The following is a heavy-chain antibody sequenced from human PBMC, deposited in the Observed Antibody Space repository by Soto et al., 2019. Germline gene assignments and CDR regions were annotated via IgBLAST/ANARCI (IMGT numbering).Heavy chain of an antibody. V-gene: IGHV5-51*01. D-gene: IGHD3-16*02. J-gene: IGHJ3*02. CDR3: ARTDWRRLGELSELLDDAFDI. Sequence: PGESLKISCKGSGYSFTSYWIGWVRQMPGKGLEWMGIIYPGDSDTRYSPSFQGQVTISADKSTSTAYLQWSSLKASDTAMYYCARTDWRRLGELSELLDDAFDIWGQGTMVTVSS. CDR2: IYPGDSDT. CDR1: GYSFTSYW.